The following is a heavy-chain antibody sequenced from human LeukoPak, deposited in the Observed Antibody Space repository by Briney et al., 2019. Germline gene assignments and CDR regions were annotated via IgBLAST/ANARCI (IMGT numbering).Heavy chain of an antibody. J-gene: IGHJ4*02. V-gene: IGHV3-23*01. D-gene: IGHD2-15*01. CDR2: ISGSGGST. Sequence: GGSLRLSCAASGFTFSSYAMSWVRQAPGKGLEWVSAISGSGGSTYSADSVKGRFTISRDNSKNTLYLQMNSLRAEDTAVYYCANSYGGSCYSCYWGQGTLVTVSS. CDR3: ANSYGGSCYSCY. CDR1: GFTFSSYA.